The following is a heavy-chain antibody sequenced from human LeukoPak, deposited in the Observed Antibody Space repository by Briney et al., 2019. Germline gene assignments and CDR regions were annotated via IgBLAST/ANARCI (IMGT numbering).Heavy chain of an antibody. CDR1: GFTFDDYA. CDR2: ISWNSGSI. CDR3: AKGGDYWALYYFDY. Sequence: GGSLRLSCAASGFTFDDYAMHWVRQAPGKGLEWVSGISWNSGSIGYADSVKGRFTISRDNSKNTLYLQMNSLRAEDTAVYYCAKGGDYWALYYFDYWGQGTLVTVSS. D-gene: IGHD2-21*02. J-gene: IGHJ4*02. V-gene: IGHV3-9*01.